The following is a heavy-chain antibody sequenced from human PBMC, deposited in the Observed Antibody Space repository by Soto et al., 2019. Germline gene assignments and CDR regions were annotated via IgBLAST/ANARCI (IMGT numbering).Heavy chain of an antibody. J-gene: IGHJ6*02. V-gene: IGHV3-33*01. Sequence: QVQLVESGGGVVQPGRSLRLSCAASGFTFSSYGMHWVRQAPGKGLEWVAVIWYDGSNKYYADSVKGRFTISRDNSKNTLYLQMNNLRAEDTAVHYCARDPHVYCSITSCYPRPYDYYGMDVWGQGTTVTVSS. CDR1: GFTFSSYG. D-gene: IGHD2-2*01. CDR3: ARDPHVYCSITSCYPRPYDYYGMDV. CDR2: IWYDGSNK.